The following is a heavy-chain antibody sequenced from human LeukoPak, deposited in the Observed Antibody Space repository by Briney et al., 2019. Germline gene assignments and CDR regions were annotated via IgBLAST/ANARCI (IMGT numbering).Heavy chain of an antibody. D-gene: IGHD6-19*01. CDR1: GGSISSYY. CDR2: IHYSGST. V-gene: IGHV4-59*08. J-gene: IGHJ4*02. CDR3: ARWYSSGWAFDY. Sequence: SETLSLTCTVSGGSISSYYWSWIRQPPGKGLEWIGYIHYSGSTKYNPSLKRRVTISVDTSKNQFSPKLSSVTAAYTAVYYCARWYSSGWAFDYWGQGTLVTVSS.